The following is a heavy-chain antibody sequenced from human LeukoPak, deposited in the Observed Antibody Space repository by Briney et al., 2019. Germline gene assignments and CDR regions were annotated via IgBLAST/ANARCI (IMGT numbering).Heavy chain of an antibody. Sequence: GSSVKVSCKASGGTFSSYAISWVRQAPGQGLEWMGRIIPILGIANYAQKFQGRVTITADKSTSAAYMELSSLRSEDTAVYYCARDRDLGIVGAHFDYWGQGTLVTVFS. CDR2: IIPILGIA. CDR1: GGTFSSYA. J-gene: IGHJ4*02. D-gene: IGHD1-26*01. CDR3: ARDRDLGIVGAHFDY. V-gene: IGHV1-69*04.